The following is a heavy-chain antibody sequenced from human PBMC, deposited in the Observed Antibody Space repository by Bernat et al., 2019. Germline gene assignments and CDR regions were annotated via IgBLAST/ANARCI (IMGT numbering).Heavy chain of an antibody. CDR1: GFTFSSYA. V-gene: IGHV3-30-3*01. Sequence: QVQLVESGGGVVQPGRSLRLSCAASGFTFSSYAMHWVRQAPGKGLEWVAVISYDRSNKYYADSVKGRFTISRDSSKNTLYLQMNSLRAEDTAVYYCARGGYRYGSRWLQSPQSYYYYGMDVWGQGTTVTVSS. CDR3: ARGGYRYGSRWLQSPQSYYYYGMDV. D-gene: IGHD5-24*01. J-gene: IGHJ6*02. CDR2: ISYDRSNK.